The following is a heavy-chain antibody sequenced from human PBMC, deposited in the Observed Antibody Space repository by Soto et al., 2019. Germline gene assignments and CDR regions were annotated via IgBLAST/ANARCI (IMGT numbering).Heavy chain of an antibody. D-gene: IGHD5-18*01. CDR3: ARGKVQLWFVWFDP. V-gene: IGHV3-30-3*01. J-gene: IGHJ5*02. CDR1: GFTFSSYA. CDR2: ISYDGSNK. Sequence: GGSLRLSCAASGFTFSSYAMHWVRQAPGKGLEWVAVISYDGSNKYYADSVKGRFTISRDNSKNTLYLQMNSLRAEDTAVYYCARGKVQLWFVWFDPWGQGTLVTVSS.